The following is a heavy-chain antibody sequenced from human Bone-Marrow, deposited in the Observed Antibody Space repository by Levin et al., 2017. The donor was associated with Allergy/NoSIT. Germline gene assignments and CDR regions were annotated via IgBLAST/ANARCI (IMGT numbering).Heavy chain of an antibody. CDR2: IFYSGNT. D-gene: IGHD6-13*01. Sequence: SETLSLTCTVSGGSVSTGRYYWGWVRQAPGKGLEWIGSIFYSGNTYLHPSLKSRVAISIDTSKNQFSLKLSSMTAADTAVYYCARHWYSIFTPFDYWGQGTLVTVSS. J-gene: IGHJ4*02. CDR3: ARHWYSIFTPFDY. V-gene: IGHV4-39*01. CDR1: GGSVSTGRYY.